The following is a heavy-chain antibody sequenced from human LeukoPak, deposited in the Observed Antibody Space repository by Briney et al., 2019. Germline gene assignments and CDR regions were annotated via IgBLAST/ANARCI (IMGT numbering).Heavy chain of an antibody. CDR3: ATILGAGALRDY. Sequence: SETLSLTCTVSGGSISSSSYYWGWIRQPPGKGLEWIGSIYYSGSAYYNPSLKSRVTISVDTSKNQFSLKLSSVTAADTAVYYCATILGAGALRDYWGQGTLVTVSS. CDR1: GGSISSSSYY. D-gene: IGHD3-16*01. CDR2: IYYSGSA. J-gene: IGHJ4*02. V-gene: IGHV4-39*07.